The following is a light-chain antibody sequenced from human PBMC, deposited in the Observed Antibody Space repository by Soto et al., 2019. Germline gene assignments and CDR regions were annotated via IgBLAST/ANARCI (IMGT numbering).Light chain of an antibody. CDR1: QGISSY. CDR2: AAS. CDR3: QQYNLYSWT. V-gene: IGKV1D-8*03. J-gene: IGKJ1*01. Sequence: VIWVTQSPSLLSASTGDRVTISCRMSQGISSYVAWYQQHPGKAPELLIYAASTLQSRVPSRCRGSGSGTEFTLTISSLKADDFETYYCQQYNLYSWTFGQGTKVDIK.